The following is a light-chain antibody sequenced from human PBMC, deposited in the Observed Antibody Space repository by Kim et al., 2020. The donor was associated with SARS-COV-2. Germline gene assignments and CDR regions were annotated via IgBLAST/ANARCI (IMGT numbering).Light chain of an antibody. V-gene: IGLV6-57*03. J-gene: IGLJ2*01. Sequence: KTVTPSCTRSSGGIDSNKGQWYQLRPGSAPTTVIYEDNQRPSGVPDRFSGSIDSSSNSASLTISGLKTEDEADYYCQSYDSSNPVVFGGGTQLTVL. CDR3: QSYDSSNPVV. CDR2: EDN. CDR1: SGGIDSNK.